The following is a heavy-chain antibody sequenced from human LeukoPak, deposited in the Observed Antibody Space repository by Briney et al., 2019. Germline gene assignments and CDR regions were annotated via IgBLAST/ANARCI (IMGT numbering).Heavy chain of an antibody. D-gene: IGHD3-22*01. CDR3: TTQRLYDSSDFDY. J-gene: IGHJ4*02. V-gene: IGHV3-15*01. CDR1: GFTFSDYY. Sequence: KAGGSLRLSCAASGFTFSDYYMSWIRQAPGKGLEWVGRIKSKTDGGTTDYAAPVKGRFTISRDDSKNTLYLQMNSLKTEDTAVYYCTTQRLYDSSDFDYWGQGTLVTVSS. CDR2: IKSKTDGGTT.